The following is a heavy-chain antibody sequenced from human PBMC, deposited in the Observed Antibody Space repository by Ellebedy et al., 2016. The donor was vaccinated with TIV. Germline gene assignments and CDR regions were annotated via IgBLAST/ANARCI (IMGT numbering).Heavy chain of an antibody. CDR1: GFTFSPYA. CDR3: ATDGSYGDYRSPAHAFVI. Sequence: GGSLRLSCAASGFTFSPYAMNWVRQAPGKGLEWLSYISHSSLTVYYADSVKGRFTISRDNTKNSLSLQMNSLRAEDTSVYYCATDGSYGDYRSPAHAFVIWGQGTMVTVSS. D-gene: IGHD4-17*01. V-gene: IGHV3-48*04. J-gene: IGHJ3*02. CDR2: ISHSSLTV.